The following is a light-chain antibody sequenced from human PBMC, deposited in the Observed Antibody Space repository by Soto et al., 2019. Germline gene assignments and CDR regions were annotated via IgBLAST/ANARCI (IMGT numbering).Light chain of an antibody. CDR1: QSISNN. Sequence: DIQMTQSPSSLSASVEDRVIITCRASQSISNNLNWYQQKPGKAPKLLIFAASSLQSGVPSRFSGSRSGPDFTLTSSSLQPEDFATYYCQQRYSSPPTFGQGTKVEIK. CDR2: AAS. CDR3: QQRYSSPPT. V-gene: IGKV1-39*01. J-gene: IGKJ1*01.